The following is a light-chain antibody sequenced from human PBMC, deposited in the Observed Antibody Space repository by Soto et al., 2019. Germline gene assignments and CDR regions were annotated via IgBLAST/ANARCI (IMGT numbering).Light chain of an antibody. Sequence: QSALTQPASVSGSPGQSITISCSGTSSDVGGYNYVSWYQHHPGKAPQLMIYDVSNRPSGVSNRFSGSQSGNTPSLTISGLQAEDEADYYCTSYTGSTLVVFGGGTKLTVL. CDR3: TSYTGSTLVV. J-gene: IGLJ2*01. CDR2: DVS. CDR1: SSDVGGYNY. V-gene: IGLV2-14*03.